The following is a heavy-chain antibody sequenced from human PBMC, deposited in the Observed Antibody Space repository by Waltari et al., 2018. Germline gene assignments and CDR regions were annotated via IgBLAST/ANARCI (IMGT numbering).Heavy chain of an antibody. CDR3: ARDFRGSQQEYFDY. Sequence: QVQLVQSGAEVKKPGSSVKVSCKASGGTFSSYAISWVRQAPGQGLEWMGGIIRILGTETYAQKCQGRVTITADESTSTAYMELSSLRSEDTAVYYCARDFRGSQQEYFDYWGQGTLVTVSS. D-gene: IGHD1-26*01. J-gene: IGHJ4*02. CDR1: GGTFSSYA. V-gene: IGHV1-69*12. CDR2: IIRILGTE.